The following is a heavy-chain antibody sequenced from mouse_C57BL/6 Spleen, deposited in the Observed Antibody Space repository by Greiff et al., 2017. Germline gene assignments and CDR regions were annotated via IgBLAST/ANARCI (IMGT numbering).Heavy chain of an antibody. V-gene: IGHV1-81*01. CDR2: IYPRSGNT. CDR1: GYTFTSYG. CDR3: ARMESNFWFAY. J-gene: IGHJ3*01. D-gene: IGHD2-5*01. Sequence: QVQLQQSGAELARPGASVKLSCKASGYTFTSYGISWVKQRTGQGLEWIGEIYPRSGNTYYNEKFKGKATLTADKSSSTAYMELRSLTSEDSAVYFCARMESNFWFAYWGQGTLVTVSA.